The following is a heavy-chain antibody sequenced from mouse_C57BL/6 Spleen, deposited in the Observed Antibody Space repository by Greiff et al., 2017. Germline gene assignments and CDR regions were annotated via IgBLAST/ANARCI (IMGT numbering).Heavy chain of an antibody. CDR3: ARDRDYDGSRGGFAY. CDR2: INYDGSST. D-gene: IGHD1-1*01. Sequence: EVKLVESEGGLVQPGSSMKLSCTASGFTFRDYYMAWVRQVPEKGLEWVANINYDGSSTYYLDSLKSRFIISRDNAKNILYLQMSSLKSEDTATYYCARDRDYDGSRGGFAYWGQGTLVTVSA. V-gene: IGHV5-16*01. J-gene: IGHJ3*01. CDR1: GFTFRDYY.